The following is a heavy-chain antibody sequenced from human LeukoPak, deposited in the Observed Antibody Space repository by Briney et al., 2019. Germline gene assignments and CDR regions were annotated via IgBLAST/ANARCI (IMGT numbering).Heavy chain of an antibody. V-gene: IGHV3-23*01. J-gene: IGHJ3*02. D-gene: IGHD2-2*01. CDR2: ISGSGGST. CDR3: AKEGSLGYCSSTSCEDAFDI. Sequence: GGSLRLSCAASGFTFSSYAMSWVRQSPGKGLEWVSAISGSGGSTYYPDSVKGRFTISRDKSKNKLLLQMNSLRAEDTAVYYCAKEGSLGYCSSTSCEDAFDIWGQGTMVTVSS. CDR1: GFTFSSYA.